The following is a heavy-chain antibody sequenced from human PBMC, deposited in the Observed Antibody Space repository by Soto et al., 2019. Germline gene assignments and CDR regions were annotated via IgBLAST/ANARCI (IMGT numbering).Heavy chain of an antibody. J-gene: IGHJ4*02. CDR3: AKDHYDSSGYYYIGGGY. Sequence: VQLLESGGGLAQPGGSLRLSCAASGFTFSSYDMSWVRQAPGKGLEWVSGISDSGGSTDYADSAKGRFTISRDNSKNTLYLQMNSLRAEDTAVYYCAKDHYDSSGYYYIGGGYWGQGTLVTVSS. CDR2: ISDSGGST. CDR1: GFTFSSYD. V-gene: IGHV3-23*01. D-gene: IGHD3-22*01.